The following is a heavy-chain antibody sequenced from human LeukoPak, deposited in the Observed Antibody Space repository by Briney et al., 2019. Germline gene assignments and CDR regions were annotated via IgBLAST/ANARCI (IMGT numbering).Heavy chain of an antibody. CDR3: ATGDGSGSLNFDY. V-gene: IGHV1-24*01. Sequence: ASVKVSCKVSGYTLTELSMHWVRQAPGKGLEWMGGFDPEDGETIYAQKFQGRVTTTEDTSTDTAYMELSSLRSEDTAVYYCATGDGSGSLNFDYWGQGTLVTVSS. J-gene: IGHJ4*02. D-gene: IGHD3-10*01. CDR1: GYTLTELS. CDR2: FDPEDGET.